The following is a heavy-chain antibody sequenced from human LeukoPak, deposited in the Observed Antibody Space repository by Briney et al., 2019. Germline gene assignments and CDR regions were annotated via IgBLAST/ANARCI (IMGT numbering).Heavy chain of an antibody. CDR3: ARGRTFDN. V-gene: IGHV4-59*01. J-gene: IGHJ4*02. Sequence: SETLSLTCTVSHGSINSYYWSWIRQPPGKGLEWIGYIYYSGSTNYNPSLKSRVTISLDTSKNQLSLKLSSVTAADTAVYFCARGRTFDNWGQGTLVTVSS. CDR1: HGSINSYY. CDR2: IYYSGST.